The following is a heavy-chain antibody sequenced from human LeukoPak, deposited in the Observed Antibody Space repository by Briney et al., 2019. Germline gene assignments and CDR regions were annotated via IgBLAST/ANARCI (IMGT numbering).Heavy chain of an antibody. J-gene: IGHJ5*02. CDR2: ISAYNGNT. CDR1: GYTFTSYG. CDR3: ARDPHAGYSSSWRWFDP. Sequence: ASVKVSCKASGYTFTSYGISWVRQAPGRGLEWMGWISAYNGNTNYAQKLQGRVTMTTDTSTSTAYMELRSLRSDDTAVYYCARDPHAGYSSSWRWFDPWGQGTLVTVSS. V-gene: IGHV1-18*01. D-gene: IGHD6-13*01.